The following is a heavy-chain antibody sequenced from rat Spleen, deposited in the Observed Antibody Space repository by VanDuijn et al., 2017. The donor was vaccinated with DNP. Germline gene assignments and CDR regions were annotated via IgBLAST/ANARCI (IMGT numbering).Heavy chain of an antibody. D-gene: IGHD5-1*01. CDR1: GFTFSDFP. Sequence: EVQLVESGGDLVQPGRSMKLSCAASGFTFSDFPMAWVRQAPKKGLEWVATIFTSGNRAFYPDSVEGRFTISRDNAKSRLYLQMNSLKSEDTATYYCAGQGANLPFDYWGQGVMVTVSS. CDR2: IFTSGNRA. J-gene: IGHJ2*01. CDR3: AGQGANLPFDY. V-gene: IGHV5-46*01.